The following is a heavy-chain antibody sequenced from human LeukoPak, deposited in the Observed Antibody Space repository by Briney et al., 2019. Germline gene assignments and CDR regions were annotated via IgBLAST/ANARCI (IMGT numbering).Heavy chain of an antibody. D-gene: IGHD5-12*01. CDR3: ARDRGYSGYVYFDC. V-gene: IGHV1-46*02. J-gene: IGHJ4*02. CDR1: RYTFNRYY. Sequence: GASVKVSCKPSRYTFNRYYMHSVRQAPGQRLEWMGGINPSRGSTSYAQKLQRRVTMTRDTSTSTVHMELSSLRSEDTAVYYCARDRGYSGYVYFDCWGERSLVTVS. CDR2: INPSRGST.